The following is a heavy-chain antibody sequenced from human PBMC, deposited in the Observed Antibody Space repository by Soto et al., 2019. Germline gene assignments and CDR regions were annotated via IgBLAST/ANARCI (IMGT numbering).Heavy chain of an antibody. CDR2: IYYSGST. CDR3: ARGLYYYGSGALFDP. D-gene: IGHD3-10*01. CDR1: GGSISSYY. Sequence: QVQLQESGPGLVKPSETLSLTCTVSGGSISSYYWSWIRQPPGKGLEWIGYIYYSGSTNYNPSLKSRVTISVDTSKNQVSLKLSSVTAADTAVYYCARGLYYYGSGALFDPWGQGTLVTVSS. J-gene: IGHJ5*02. V-gene: IGHV4-59*01.